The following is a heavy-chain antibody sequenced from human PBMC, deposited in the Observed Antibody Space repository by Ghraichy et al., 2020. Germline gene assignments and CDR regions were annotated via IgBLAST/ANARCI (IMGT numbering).Heavy chain of an antibody. Sequence: GGSLRLSCAASGFTFSSYWMHWVRQAPGKGLVWVSRINSDGSSTSYADSVKGRFTISRDNAKKPRYLQMNSLRAEDTAVYYCAGVDIVLMVYAADYYMDVWGKGTTVTVSS. CDR3: AGVDIVLMVYAADYYMDV. D-gene: IGHD2-8*01. CDR1: GFTFSSYW. V-gene: IGHV3-74*01. CDR2: INSDGSST. J-gene: IGHJ6*03.